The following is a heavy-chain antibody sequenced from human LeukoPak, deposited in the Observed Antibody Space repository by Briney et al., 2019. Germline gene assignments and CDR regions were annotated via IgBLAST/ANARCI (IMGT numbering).Heavy chain of an antibody. CDR1: GYXFSGYY. CDR3: ATEVTD. D-gene: IGHD5-18*01. CDR2: INPNSGGT. Sequence: AASVKVSCKASGYXFSGYYMHWVRQAPGQGLEWMGWINPNSGGTKYAQKFQGRVTMTRDTSISTAYMELSRLRSDDTAVYYCATEVTDWGQGTLVTVSS. V-gene: IGHV1-2*02. J-gene: IGHJ4*02.